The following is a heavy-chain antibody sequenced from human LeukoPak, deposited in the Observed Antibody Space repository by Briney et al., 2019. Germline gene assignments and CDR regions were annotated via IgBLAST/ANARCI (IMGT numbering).Heavy chain of an antibody. D-gene: IGHD4-17*01. CDR1: GGSFSGYY. V-gene: IGHV4-34*01. CDR2: INHSGST. Sequence: PETLSLTCAVYGGSFSGYYWSWIRQPPGKGLEWIGEINHSGSTNYNPSLKCRVTISVDTSKNQFSLKLSSVTAADTAVYYCARGLEGTVTTGDYWGQGTLVTVSS. CDR3: ARGLEGTVTTGDY. J-gene: IGHJ4*02.